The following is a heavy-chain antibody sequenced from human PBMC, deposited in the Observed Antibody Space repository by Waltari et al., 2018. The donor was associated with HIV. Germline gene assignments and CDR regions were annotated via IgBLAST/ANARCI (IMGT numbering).Heavy chain of an antibody. CDR2: IRYDGSNK. Sequence: QVQLVESGGGVVQPGGSLRLSCAASGFTFSSYRWHWVRPAPGKGLEWVAFIRYDGSNKYYADSVKGRFTISRDNSKNTLYLQMNSLRAEDTAVYYCAKGFNTLNIWGQGTMVTVSS. CDR1: GFTFSSYR. V-gene: IGHV3-30*02. CDR3: AKGFNTLNI. J-gene: IGHJ3*02.